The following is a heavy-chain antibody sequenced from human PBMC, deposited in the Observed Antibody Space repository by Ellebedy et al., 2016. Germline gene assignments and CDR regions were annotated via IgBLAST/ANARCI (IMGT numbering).Heavy chain of an antibody. CDR1: GGSISSSSYY. J-gene: IGHJ4*02. CDR2: IYYSGIT. CDR3: ARPYSSGWYC. V-gene: IGHV4-39*01. Sequence: SETLSLTCTVSGGSISSSSYYWGWIRQPPGKGLEWIGSIYYSGITYYNPSLKSRVTISVNTSKNQFSQKLSSVTAADTAVYYCARPYSSGWYCWGQGTLVTVSS. D-gene: IGHD6-19*01.